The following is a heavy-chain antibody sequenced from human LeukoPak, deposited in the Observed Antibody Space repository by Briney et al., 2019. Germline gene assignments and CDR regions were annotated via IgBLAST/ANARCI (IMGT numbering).Heavy chain of an antibody. V-gene: IGHV5-51*01. D-gene: IGHD3-22*01. CDR3: ARDTSGYSRFDY. CDR2: VYPGDSDT. J-gene: IGHJ4*02. Sequence: GESLKISCKGSGYSFTNYWIAWVRQMPGKGLEWMGIVYPGDSDTRYSPSFQGQVTISADKSISTAYLQWSSLKASDTAFYYCARDTSGYSRFDYWGQGTLVTVSP. CDR1: GYSFTNYW.